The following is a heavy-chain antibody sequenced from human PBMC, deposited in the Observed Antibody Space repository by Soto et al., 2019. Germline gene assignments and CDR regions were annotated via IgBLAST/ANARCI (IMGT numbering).Heavy chain of an antibody. CDR2: IYYSGST. J-gene: IGHJ5*02. D-gene: IGHD3-9*01. CDR3: YLGDDILS. Sequence: QLQLQESGPGLVKPSETLSLTCTVSGGSISSSSYYWGWIRQPPGKGLEWIGSIYYSGSTYYNPSFRSRVNXSVDTSKNQFSLKLSSVTAADTAVYYCYLGDDILSWGQGTLVTVSS. V-gene: IGHV4-39*01. CDR1: GGSISSSSYY.